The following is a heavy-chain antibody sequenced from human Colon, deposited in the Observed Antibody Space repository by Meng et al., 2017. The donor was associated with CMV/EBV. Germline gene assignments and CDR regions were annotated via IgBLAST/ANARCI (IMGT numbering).Heavy chain of an antibody. J-gene: IGHJ4*02. CDR1: GNTLSTYV. Sequence: QLVQSKTEVKKPGDSVKVSCKASGNTLSTYVISWVRQAPGQGLEWMGWISANNGNTNYGKKFQGRVTATRDTSTSTVYLDLSSLRSEDTAVYYCLREFPGSAFFDLWGQGTLVTVSS. CDR2: ISANNGNT. D-gene: IGHD2-21*01. CDR3: LREFPGSAFFDL. V-gene: IGHV1-18*01.